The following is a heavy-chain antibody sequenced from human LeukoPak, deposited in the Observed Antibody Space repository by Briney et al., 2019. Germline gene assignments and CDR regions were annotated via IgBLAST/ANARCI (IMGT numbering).Heavy chain of an antibody. Sequence: ESLKISFQGSGYSFTRYWIAWVRQMPGKGLEWMGIIYPGDSDTRYSPSFQGRVTISADKSITTAYLQWSSLKASDTAMYYCARRGGDFTSPLDYWGQGTLVTVSS. J-gene: IGHJ4*02. CDR3: ARRGGDFTSPLDY. CDR1: GYSFTRYW. D-gene: IGHD3-3*01. CDR2: IYPGDSDT. V-gene: IGHV5-51*01.